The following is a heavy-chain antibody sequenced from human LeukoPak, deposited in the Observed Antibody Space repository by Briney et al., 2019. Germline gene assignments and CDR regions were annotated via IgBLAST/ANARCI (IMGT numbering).Heavy chain of an antibody. D-gene: IGHD2-2*01. CDR3: ARVRRYCSSTSCYPDAFDI. CDR1: GFTFSSYS. CDR2: ISSSSSYI. V-gene: IGHV3-21*01. Sequence: GGSLRLSCAASGFTFSSYSMNWVRQAPGKGLEWVSSISSSSSYIYYADSVKGRFTISRDNAKNSLYLQMNSLRAEDTAVYYCARVRRYCSSTSCYPDAFDIWGQGTMVTVPS. J-gene: IGHJ3*02.